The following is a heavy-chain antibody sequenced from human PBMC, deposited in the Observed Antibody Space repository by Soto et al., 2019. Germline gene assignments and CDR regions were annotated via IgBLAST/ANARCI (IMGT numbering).Heavy chain of an antibody. CDR2: INHSGST. D-gene: IGHD2-2*01. V-gene: IGHV4-34*01. Sequence: PSETLSLTCAVYGGSFSGYYWSLIRQPPGKGLEWIGEINHSGSTNYNPSLKSRVTISVDTSKNQFSLKLSSVTAADTAVYYCATGLMGRGYQGRYDYGTDVWGQGTTVTVSS. CDR3: ATGLMGRGYQGRYDYGTDV. CDR1: GGSFSGYY. J-gene: IGHJ6*02.